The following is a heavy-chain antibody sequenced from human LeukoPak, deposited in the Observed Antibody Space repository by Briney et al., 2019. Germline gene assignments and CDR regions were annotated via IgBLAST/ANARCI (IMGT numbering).Heavy chain of an antibody. D-gene: IGHD3-22*01. Sequence: GGSLRLSCAVSGFTFSSYSMNWVRQAPGKGLEWVSYISSSSSTIHYADSVKGRFTISRDNAKNSLYLQMNSLRVEDTALYYCANFRPYDSSGYSLNAFDIWGQGTMVTVSS. CDR1: GFTFSSYS. J-gene: IGHJ3*02. CDR3: ANFRPYDSSGYSLNAFDI. V-gene: IGHV3-48*04. CDR2: ISSSSSTI.